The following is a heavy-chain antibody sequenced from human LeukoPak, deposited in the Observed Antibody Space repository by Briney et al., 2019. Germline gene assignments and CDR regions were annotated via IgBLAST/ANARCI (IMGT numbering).Heavy chain of an antibody. CDR1: GYTFTSHA. CDR2: INTNTGNP. D-gene: IGHD1-26*01. Sequence: GASVKVSCKASGYTFTSHAMNWVRQAPGQGLEWMGWINTNTGNPTYAQAFTGRFVFSLDTSVSTAYLQISSLKAEDTAVYYCATYSGAHHKTFDDWGQGTLVTVSS. V-gene: IGHV7-4-1*02. CDR3: ATYSGAHHKTFDD. J-gene: IGHJ4*02.